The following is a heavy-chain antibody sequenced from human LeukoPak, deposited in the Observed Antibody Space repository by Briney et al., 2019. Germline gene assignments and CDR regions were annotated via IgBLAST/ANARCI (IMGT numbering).Heavy chain of an antibody. D-gene: IGHD6-19*01. J-gene: IGHJ5*02. CDR3: ARDPSSGWYIGWFDP. CDR1: GFTFSSYS. V-gene: IGHV3-48*04. CDR2: ISSSSSTI. Sequence: GGSLRLSCAASGFTFSSYSMNWVRQAPGKGLEWVSYISSSSSTIYYADSVKGRFTISRDNAKNSLYLQMNSLRAEDTAVYYCARDPSSGWYIGWFDPWGQGTLVTVSS.